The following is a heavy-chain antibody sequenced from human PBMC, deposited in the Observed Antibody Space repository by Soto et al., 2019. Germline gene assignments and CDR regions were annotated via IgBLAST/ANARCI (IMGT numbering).Heavy chain of an antibody. CDR1: GYTFNSHA. Sequence: QVQLVQSGAEVKKPGASVEVSCKASGYTFNSHAIHWVRQAPGQRPEGMGCINAGYGNTKYSQRLQGIVTMTMDTSAGTAYVELSSLRPEDTAVYYCAIGGRQQLVTTSEHSFFPMCVWCKGTTVTLSS. CDR2: INAGYGNT. J-gene: IGHJ6*04. CDR3: AIGGRQQLVTTSEHSFFPMCV. V-gene: IGHV1-3*01. D-gene: IGHD6-13*01.